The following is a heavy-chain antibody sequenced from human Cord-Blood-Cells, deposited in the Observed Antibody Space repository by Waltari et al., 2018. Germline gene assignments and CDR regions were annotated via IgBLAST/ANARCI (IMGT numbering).Heavy chain of an antibody. CDR3: ASSFSEYGGNFAFDY. D-gene: IGHD4-17*01. J-gene: IGHJ4*02. CDR1: GGSISSSSNY. Sequence: QLQLQESGPGLVKPSETLSLTCTVSGGSISSSSNYWGWIRQPPGKGLEWIGSISYSGSTGNNPSLKSRVTISVHTSKNQFSRKLISVTAADTAVYYCASSFSEYGGNFAFDYWGQGTLVTVSS. CDR2: ISYSGST. V-gene: IGHV4-39*01.